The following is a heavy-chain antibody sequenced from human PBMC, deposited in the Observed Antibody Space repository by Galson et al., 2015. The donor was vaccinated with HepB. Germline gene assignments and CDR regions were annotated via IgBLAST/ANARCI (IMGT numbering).Heavy chain of an antibody. J-gene: IGHJ5*02. CDR1: GDSVSSNSAA. CDR2: TYYRPKWYN. CDR3: ARAGAVVVPAAIDWFDP. Sequence: CAISGDSVSSNSAAWSWIRQSPSRGLEWLGRTYYRPKWYNDYAVSVKSRITINPDTSKNQFSLQLNSVTPEDTAVYYCARAGAVVVPAAIDWFDPWGQGTLVTVSS. V-gene: IGHV6-1*01. D-gene: IGHD2-2*01.